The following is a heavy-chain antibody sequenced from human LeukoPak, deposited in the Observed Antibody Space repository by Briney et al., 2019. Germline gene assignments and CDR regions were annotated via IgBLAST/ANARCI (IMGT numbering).Heavy chain of an antibody. CDR2: ISTYSGDT. Sequence: ASVKVSCKASGGTFSSYAISWVRQAPGQGLEWMGWISTYSGDTNYAHNLQGRVTMTTDTSTSTAYMELRSLRSDDTAVYYCARDSPYYYGSGSYWGRGYNDAFDIWGQGTMVTVSS. D-gene: IGHD3-10*01. J-gene: IGHJ3*02. CDR3: ARDSPYYYGSGSYWGRGYNDAFDI. V-gene: IGHV1-18*01. CDR1: GGTFSSYA.